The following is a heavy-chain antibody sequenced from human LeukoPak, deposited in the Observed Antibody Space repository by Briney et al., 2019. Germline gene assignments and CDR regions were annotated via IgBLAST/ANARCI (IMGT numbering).Heavy chain of an antibody. CDR1: GGSISSYY. V-gene: IGHV4-59*01. CDR2: IYYSGST. D-gene: IGHD3-10*01. J-gene: IGHJ5*02. Sequence: ETLSLTCTVSGGSISSYYWSWIRQPPGKGLEWIGYIYYSGSTNYNPSLKSRVTISVDTSKNQFSLKLSSVTAADTAVYYCARDAYYYGSGSYWSWFDPWGQGTLVTVSS. CDR3: ARDAYYYGSGSYWSWFDP.